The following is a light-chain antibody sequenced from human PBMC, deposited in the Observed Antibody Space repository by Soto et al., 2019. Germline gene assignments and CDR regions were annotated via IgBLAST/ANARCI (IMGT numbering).Light chain of an antibody. V-gene: IGKV4-1*01. CDR3: QQYHSSLIT. J-gene: IGKJ5*01. CDR2: WAS. CDR1: QSVLNSSNNKNN. Sequence: DIVMTQSPDSLGVSLGERATINCKSSQSVLNSSNNKNNLAWYQQKPGQPPKLLISWASTRESGVPDRISGSGSGTDFTLTISSLQAEDMAIYYCQQYHSSLITFGQGTRMEIK.